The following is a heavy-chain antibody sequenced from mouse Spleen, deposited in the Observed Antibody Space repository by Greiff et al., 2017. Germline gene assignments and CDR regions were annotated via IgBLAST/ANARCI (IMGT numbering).Heavy chain of an antibody. CDR2: IDPANGNT. J-gene: IGHJ3*01. D-gene: IGHD1-1*01. CDR3: ARSFAPPHYYGSSSFAY. V-gene: IGHV14-3*01. CDR1: GFNIKNTY. Sequence: DVQLQQSVAELVRPGASVKLSCTASGFNIKNTYMHWVKQRPEQGLEWIGRIDPANGNTKYAPKFQGKATITADTSSNTAYLQLSSLTSEDTAIYYCARSFAPPHYYGSSSFAYWGQGTLVTVSA.